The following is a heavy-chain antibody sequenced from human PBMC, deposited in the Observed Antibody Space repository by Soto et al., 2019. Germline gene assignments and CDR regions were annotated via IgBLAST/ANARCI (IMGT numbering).Heavy chain of an antibody. CDR1: GGTFSSYA. J-gene: IGHJ6*02. CDR2: IIPIFVTA. V-gene: IGHV1-69*13. CDR3: ARARIAVAVPAGGYYYYGMDV. Sequence: ASVKVSCKASGGTFSSYAISWVRQAPGQGLEWMGGIIPIFVTANYAQKFQGRVTITADESTSTAYMELSSLRSEDTAVYYCARARIAVAVPAGGYYYYGMDVWGQGTTVTVSS. D-gene: IGHD6-19*01.